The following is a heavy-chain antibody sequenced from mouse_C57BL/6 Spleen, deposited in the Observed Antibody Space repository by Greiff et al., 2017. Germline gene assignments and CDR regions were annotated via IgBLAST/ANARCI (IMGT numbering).Heavy chain of an antibody. D-gene: IGHD2-3*01. CDR3: ARLRGYDGYLDY. CDR1: GYTFTSYW. J-gene: IGHJ2*01. Sequence: QVQLQQPGAELVRPGTSVKLSCKASGYTFTSYWMHWVKQRPGQGLEWIGVIDPSDSYTNYNQKFKGKATLTVDTSSSTAYMQLSSLTSEDSTVYFCARLRGYDGYLDYWGQGTTLTVSS. V-gene: IGHV1-59*01. CDR2: IDPSDSYT.